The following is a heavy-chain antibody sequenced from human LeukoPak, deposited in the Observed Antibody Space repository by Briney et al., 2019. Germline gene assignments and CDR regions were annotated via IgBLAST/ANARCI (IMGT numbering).Heavy chain of an antibody. J-gene: IGHJ5*02. Sequence: GGSLRLSCAASGFTVSSNYMSWVRQAPGKGLEWVSVLYSGGTTYYADAVKGRFTISRDSSKNTLYLQMDSLRVEDTAVCYCARKYCSGGSCYGGLDPWGQGTLVTVSS. CDR2: LYSGGTT. V-gene: IGHV3-53*01. D-gene: IGHD2-15*01. CDR3: ARKYCSGGSCYGGLDP. CDR1: GFTVSSNY.